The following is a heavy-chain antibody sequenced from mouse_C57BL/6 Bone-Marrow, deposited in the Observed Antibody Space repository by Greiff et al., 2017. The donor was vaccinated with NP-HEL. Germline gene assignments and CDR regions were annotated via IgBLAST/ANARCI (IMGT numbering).Heavy chain of an antibody. D-gene: IGHD4-1*01. CDR2: ISDGGSYT. Sequence: VKLMESGGGLVKPGGSLKLSCAASGFTFSSYAMSWVRQTPEKRLEWVATISDGGSYTYYPDNVKGRFTISRDNAKNNLYLQMSHLKSEDTAMYYCARAWDVDYWGQGTTLTVSS. J-gene: IGHJ2*01. V-gene: IGHV5-4*03. CDR1: GFTFSSYA. CDR3: ARAWDVDY.